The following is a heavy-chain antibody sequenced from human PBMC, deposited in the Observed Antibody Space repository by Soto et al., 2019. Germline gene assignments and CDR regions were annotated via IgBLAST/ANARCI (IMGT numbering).Heavy chain of an antibody. V-gene: IGHV4-39*01. CDR2: VYISGNT. Sequence: QLQLQESGPGLVKPSETLSLTCSVSGGALSNSYYWGWIRQPPGKGPEWIGSVYISGNTYHNPSLKSRVSMSVNTATRQFSLKFPAPTLSNPAVYSCARQRPRVLRLLPDAFDVWGPGIEVNVSS. D-gene: IGHD4-17*01. J-gene: IGHJ3*01. CDR3: ARQRPRVLRLLPDAFDV. CDR1: GGALSNSYY.